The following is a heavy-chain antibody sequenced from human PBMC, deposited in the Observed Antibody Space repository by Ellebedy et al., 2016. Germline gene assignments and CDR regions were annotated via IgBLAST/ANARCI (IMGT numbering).Heavy chain of an antibody. CDR2: FYYIGST. CDR1: GGSISSSSYY. CDR3: ARLIPWDFWSGYGNWFDP. V-gene: IGHV4-39*01. D-gene: IGHD3-3*01. Sequence: SETLSLTCTVSGGSISSSSYYWGWIRQPPGKGLEWIGSFYYIGSTYYNPSLKSRVTISADTSKNQFSLDLTSVTAADTAVYYCARLIPWDFWSGYGNWFDPWGQGTLVTVSS. J-gene: IGHJ5*02.